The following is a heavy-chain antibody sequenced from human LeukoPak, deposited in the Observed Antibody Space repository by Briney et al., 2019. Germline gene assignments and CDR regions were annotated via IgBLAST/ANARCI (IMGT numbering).Heavy chain of an antibody. V-gene: IGHV3-7*01. J-gene: IGHJ4*02. CDR3: ARDRNYYDGSGYLY. CDR1: GFTFSEYW. CDR2: IKKDGSEK. Sequence: GGSLRLSCAASGFTFSEYWMSWLRQAPGKGLEWVANIKKDGSEKHYVDSVKGRFTVSSDNAKNSLYLQMSSLRAEDTAVFYCARDRNYYDGSGYLYWGQGTLVTVSS. D-gene: IGHD3-22*01.